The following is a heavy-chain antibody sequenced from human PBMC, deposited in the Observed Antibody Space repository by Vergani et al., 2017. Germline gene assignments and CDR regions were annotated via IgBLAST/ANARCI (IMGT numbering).Heavy chain of an antibody. V-gene: IGHV3-11*01. Sequence: QVQLVESGGGLVKTGGALRLSCAASGFTFSDYYMSWIRQAPGEGLEWGSCISRSGSTIYYADSVKGRFTISRDNAKNSLYLQMNSLRAEDTAVYYCARVHGWDLLFFDYWGQGTLVTVSS. D-gene: IGHD1-26*01. J-gene: IGHJ4*02. CDR2: ISRSGSTI. CDR1: GFTFSDYY. CDR3: ARVHGWDLLFFDY.